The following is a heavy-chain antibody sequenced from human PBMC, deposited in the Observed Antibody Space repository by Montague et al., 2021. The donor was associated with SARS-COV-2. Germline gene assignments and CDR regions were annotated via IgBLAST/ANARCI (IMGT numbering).Heavy chain of an antibody. V-gene: IGHV4-59*01. Sequence: SETLSLTCTVSGGSISPYYWSWIRQPSGKGREWIGHIYYTGSTXXXSSXXXRLTISVDTSENQFYLNGTSVTTADTAVYYCARVGWELRVGDYYFDYWGQGTLVTVSS. CDR2: IYYTGST. CDR1: GGSISPYY. CDR3: ARVGWELRVGDYYFDY. J-gene: IGHJ4*02. D-gene: IGHD1-26*01.